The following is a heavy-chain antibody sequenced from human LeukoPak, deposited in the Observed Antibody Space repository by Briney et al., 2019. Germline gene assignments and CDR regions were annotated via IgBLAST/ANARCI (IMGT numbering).Heavy chain of an antibody. V-gene: IGHV4-4*07. CDR3: AGGHSGSSAKILYYYYMDV. D-gene: IGHD1-26*01. CDR2: VYTNGGT. Sequence: SETLSLTCNVSGGSMRNYYWSWTRQPAGKGLEWIGRVYTNGGTNYNPSLKSRVTISIDTAKNQISLKVRSVTAADTAIYYCAGGHSGSSAKILYYYYMDVWGKGTTVTVSS. CDR1: GGSMRNYY. J-gene: IGHJ6*03.